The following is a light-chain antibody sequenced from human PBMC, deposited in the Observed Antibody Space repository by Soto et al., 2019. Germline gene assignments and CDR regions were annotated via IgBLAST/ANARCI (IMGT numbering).Light chain of an antibody. CDR3: QKYIRAPLT. CDR1: QGISNY. Sequence: DIQMTQSPSSLSASVGDRVTITCRASQGISNYLAWYQQIPGKVPKLLIYAAPILQSGVPSRFSASGSGTDFNLTISSMQPEDGATYYCQKYIRAPLTFGGGTKVEIK. J-gene: IGKJ4*01. V-gene: IGKV1-27*01. CDR2: AAP.